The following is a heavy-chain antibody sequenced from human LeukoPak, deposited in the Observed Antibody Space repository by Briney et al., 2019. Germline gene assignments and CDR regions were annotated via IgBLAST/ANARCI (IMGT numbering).Heavy chain of an antibody. D-gene: IGHD2-15*01. J-gene: IGHJ4*02. CDR3: AKANVVAVTATQADY. CDR2: ISGSGGST. Sequence: GGSLRLSCAASGFTFSSYAMSWVRQAPGKGLEWVSVISGSGGSTYYVDSVKGRFIISRDNSKSTLYLQMNSLRAEDTAVYYCAKANVVAVTATQADYWGQGTLVTVSS. V-gene: IGHV3-23*01. CDR1: GFTFSSYA.